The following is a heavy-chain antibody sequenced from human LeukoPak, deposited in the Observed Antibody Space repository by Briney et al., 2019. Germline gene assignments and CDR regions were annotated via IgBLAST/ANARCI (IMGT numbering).Heavy chain of an antibody. D-gene: IGHD3-3*01. CDR1: GGTFSSYA. J-gene: IGHJ5*02. V-gene: IGHV1-69*13. CDR3: ARDEPPSDFWSGPNWFDP. Sequence: SVKVSCKASGGTFSSYAISWVRQAPGQGLEWMGGIIPIFGTANYAQKFQGRVTITADESTSTAYMELSSLRSEDTAVYYCARDEPPSDFWSGPNWFDPWGQGTLVTVS. CDR2: IIPIFGTA.